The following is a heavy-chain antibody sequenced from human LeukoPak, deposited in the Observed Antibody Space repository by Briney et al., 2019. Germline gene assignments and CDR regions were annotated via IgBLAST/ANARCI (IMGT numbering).Heavy chain of an antibody. V-gene: IGHV4-39*01. Sequence: SETLSLTCTVSGGSIRSSSYYWGWIRQPPGKGLEWIGSIYYSGSTYYNASLKSRGTISVDTSKNQFSLKLNSVTAADTAVYYCARGRGDRPNYFDCWGQGTLVTVSS. CDR2: IYYSGST. CDR1: GGSIRSSSYY. J-gene: IGHJ4*02. CDR3: ARGRGDRPNYFDC. D-gene: IGHD3-16*01.